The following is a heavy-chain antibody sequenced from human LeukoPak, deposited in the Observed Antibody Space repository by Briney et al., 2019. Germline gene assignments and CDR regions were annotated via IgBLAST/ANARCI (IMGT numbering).Heavy chain of an antibody. CDR1: GFTFSTAW. Sequence: PGGSLRLSCEVSGFTFSTAWLSWVRQAQGKGLEWVGRIQNDGTTYHAAPVKDRFTISRDVSKDTLYLQMNNLKTEDTAIYYCTTVTHFYLGGQGTLVTVSS. J-gene: IGHJ4*02. D-gene: IGHD2/OR15-2a*01. CDR2: IQNDGTT. CDR3: TTVTHFYL. V-gene: IGHV3-15*06.